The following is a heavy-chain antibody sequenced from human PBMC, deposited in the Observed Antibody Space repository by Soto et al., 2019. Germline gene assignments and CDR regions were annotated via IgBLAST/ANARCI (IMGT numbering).Heavy chain of an antibody. Sequence: KSSETLSLTCTVSGGSISSGGYYWSWIRQHPGKGLEWIGYIYYSGSTYYNPSLKSRVTISVDTSKNQFSLKLSSVTAADTAGYYCARGSTYYYGSGSYLYPHIYNNWFDPWGQGTLVTVSS. CDR2: IYYSGST. CDR3: ARGSTYYYGSGSYLYPHIYNNWFDP. D-gene: IGHD3-10*01. V-gene: IGHV4-31*03. CDR1: GGSISSGGYY. J-gene: IGHJ5*02.